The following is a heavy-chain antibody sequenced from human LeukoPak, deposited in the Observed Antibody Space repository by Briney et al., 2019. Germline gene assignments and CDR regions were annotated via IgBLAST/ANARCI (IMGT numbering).Heavy chain of an antibody. J-gene: IGHJ5*02. CDR2: FDPEDGET. D-gene: IGHD6-25*01. Sequence: ASVKVSCKVSGYTLTELSMHWVRQAPGKGLEWMGGFDPEDGETIYAQEFQGRVAMTEDASTDTAYMELNNLRSEDTAVYYCVRFAAGPDPYYPWGQGTLVTVSS. CDR1: GYTLTELS. V-gene: IGHV1-24*01. CDR3: VRFAAGPDPYYP.